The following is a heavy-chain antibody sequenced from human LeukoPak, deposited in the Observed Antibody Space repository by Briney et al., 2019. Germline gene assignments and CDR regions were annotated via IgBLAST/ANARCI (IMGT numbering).Heavy chain of an antibody. Sequence: AGGSLRLSCAASGFTFSSYGMHWVRQAPGKGLEWVAVIWYDGSNKYYADSVKGRFTISRDNSKNTLYLQMNSLRAEDTAVYYCARSADSSSWYPDDYWGQGTLVTVSS. V-gene: IGHV3-33*01. D-gene: IGHD6-13*01. CDR2: IWYDGSNK. J-gene: IGHJ4*02. CDR3: ARSADSSSWYPDDY. CDR1: GFTFSSYG.